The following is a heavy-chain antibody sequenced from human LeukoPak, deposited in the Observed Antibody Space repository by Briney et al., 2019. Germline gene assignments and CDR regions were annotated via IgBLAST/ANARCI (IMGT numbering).Heavy chain of an antibody. CDR2: ISGSGGST. Sequence: PGGSLRLSCAASGFTFSSYAMSWVRQAPGKGLEWVSAISGSGGSTYYADSVKGRFTISRDNSKNTLYLQMNSLRAEDTAVYYCAKGPYDYGDYEPFDYWGQGTLVTVSS. V-gene: IGHV3-23*01. D-gene: IGHD4-17*01. J-gene: IGHJ4*02. CDR1: GFTFSSYA. CDR3: AKGPYDYGDYEPFDY.